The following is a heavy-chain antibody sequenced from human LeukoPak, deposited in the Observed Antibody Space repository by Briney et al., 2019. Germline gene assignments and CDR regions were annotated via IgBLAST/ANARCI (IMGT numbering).Heavy chain of an antibody. CDR1: GGSISSYY. D-gene: IGHD3-10*01. Sequence: SETLSLTCPFSGGSISSYYWSWIRQPPGKGREWIGYIYYSGSTNYNPSLKSRVTISVDTSKNQFSLKLSSVTAADAAQYYCARDGGPNMVRGVNSLSVWGKGTTVTVSS. CDR2: IYYSGST. CDR3: ARDGGPNMVRGVNSLSV. V-gene: IGHV4-59*01. J-gene: IGHJ6*04.